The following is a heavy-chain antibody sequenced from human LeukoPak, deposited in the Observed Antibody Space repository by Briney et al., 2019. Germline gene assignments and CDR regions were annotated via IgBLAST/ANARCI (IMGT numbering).Heavy chain of an antibody. CDR1: GGSISTYY. Sequence: PSETLSLTCTVSGGSISTYYWSWVRQPAGKGLEWIGRIHTSGSVDYNPSLKSRVTMSVDTSKKQFSLTLSSVTAADTAMCYCAREGSMTARPFVSIDYWGQGTLVTVSS. V-gene: IGHV4-4*07. CDR3: AREGSMTARPFVSIDY. D-gene: IGHD6-6*01. J-gene: IGHJ4*02. CDR2: IHTSGSV.